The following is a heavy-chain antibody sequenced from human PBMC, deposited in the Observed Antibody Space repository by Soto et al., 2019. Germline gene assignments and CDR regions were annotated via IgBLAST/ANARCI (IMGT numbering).Heavy chain of an antibody. D-gene: IGHD3-22*01. Sequence: ASVKVSCKASGGTFSSYAISWVRQAPGQGLEWMGGIIPIFGTANYAQKFQGRVTITADESTSTAYMELSSLRSEDTAVYYCSYHYGSSGYYLYWGQGTLVTVSS. J-gene: IGHJ4*02. CDR2: IIPIFGTA. CDR1: GGTFSSYA. CDR3: SYHYGSSGYYLY. V-gene: IGHV1-69*13.